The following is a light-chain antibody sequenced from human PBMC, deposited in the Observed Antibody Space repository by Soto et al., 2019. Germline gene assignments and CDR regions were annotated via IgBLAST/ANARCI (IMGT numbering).Light chain of an antibody. CDR2: GAS. CDR1: QSVSSSY. J-gene: IGKJ3*01. CDR3: QQYGSSHFT. Sequence: EIVLTQSPGTLSLSPGERATLSCRASQSVSSSYLAWYQQKPGQAPRLLIYGASCSATGIPDRFSGSGSGTNFTLNISSLEPDDFAVYYCQQYGSSHFTFGPGTKVDIK. V-gene: IGKV3-20*01.